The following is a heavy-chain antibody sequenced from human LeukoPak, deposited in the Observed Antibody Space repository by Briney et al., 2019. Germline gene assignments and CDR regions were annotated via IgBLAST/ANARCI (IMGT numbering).Heavy chain of an antibody. CDR1: GFTFSSYA. CDR2: ISGSGGST. D-gene: IGHD6-13*01. V-gene: IGHV3-23*01. CDR3: ARVGSSSWYPLDY. J-gene: IGHJ4*02. Sequence: GGSLRLSCAASGFTFSSYAMSWVRQAPGKGLEWVSAISGSGGSTYYADSVKGRFTISRDNSKNTLYLQMNSLRAEDTAVYYCARVGSSSWYPLDYWGQGTLVTVSS.